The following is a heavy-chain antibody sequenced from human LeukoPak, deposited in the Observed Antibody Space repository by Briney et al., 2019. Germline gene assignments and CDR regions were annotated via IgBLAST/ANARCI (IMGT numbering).Heavy chain of an antibody. D-gene: IGHD3-22*01. CDR3: ARDLAVGGYYSDY. J-gene: IGHJ4*02. CDR1: GFTFRSYA. Sequence: GGSLRLSCAASGFTFRSYAMSWVRQAPGKGLEWVSTISGSGGGTYYADSVKGRFTISRDNSKNALYLQMNSLRAEDTAVYYCARDLAVGGYYSDYWGQGTLVTVSS. CDR2: ISGSGGGT. V-gene: IGHV3-23*01.